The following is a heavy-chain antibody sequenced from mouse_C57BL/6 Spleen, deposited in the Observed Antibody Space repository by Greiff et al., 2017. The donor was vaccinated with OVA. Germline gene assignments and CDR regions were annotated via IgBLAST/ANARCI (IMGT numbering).Heavy chain of an antibody. Sequence: VQLQQPGAELVKPGASVKLSCKASGYTFTSYWMHWVKQRPGQGLEWIGMIHPNSGSTNYNEKFKSKATLTVDKSSSTAYMQLSSLTSEDSAVYYCARPSHYYGSSYAMDYWGQGTSVTVSS. CDR3: ARPSHYYGSSYAMDY. CDR2: IHPNSGST. J-gene: IGHJ4*01. CDR1: GYTFTSYW. D-gene: IGHD1-1*01. V-gene: IGHV1-64*01.